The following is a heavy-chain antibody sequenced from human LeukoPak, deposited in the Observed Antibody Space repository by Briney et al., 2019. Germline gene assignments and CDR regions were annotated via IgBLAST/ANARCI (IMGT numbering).Heavy chain of an antibody. V-gene: IGHV3-66*01. CDR3: ATRLIAVAGSFDY. J-gene: IGHJ4*02. CDR1: GFTVSSNY. D-gene: IGHD6-19*01. Sequence: GGSLRLSCAASGFTVSSNYMSWVRQAPGKGLEWVSVIYSGGSTYYADSVKGRFTISRDNSKNTLYLQMNSLRAEDTAVYYCATRLIAVAGSFDYWGQGTLVTVSS. CDR2: IYSGGST.